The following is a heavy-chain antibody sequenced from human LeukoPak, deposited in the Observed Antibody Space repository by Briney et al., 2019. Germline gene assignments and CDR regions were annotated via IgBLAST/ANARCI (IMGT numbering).Heavy chain of an antibody. CDR3: AQIKFRYYDFWSGDFDY. V-gene: IGHV4-30-4*01. CDR2: IYYSGST. CDR1: GGSISSGDYY. Sequence: SETLSLTCTVSGGSISSGDYYWSWIRQPPGKGLEWIGYIYYSGSTYYNPSLKSRVTISVDTSENQFSLKLSSVTAADTAVYYCAQIKFRYYDFWSGDFDYWGRGTLVTVSS. D-gene: IGHD3-3*01. J-gene: IGHJ4*02.